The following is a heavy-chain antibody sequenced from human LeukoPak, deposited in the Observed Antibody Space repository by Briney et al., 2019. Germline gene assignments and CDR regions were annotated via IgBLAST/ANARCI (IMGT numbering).Heavy chain of an antibody. CDR1: GDSISRYY. J-gene: IGHJ6*03. CDR2: MVYSGST. D-gene: IGHD3-22*01. Sequence: SETLSLTCTVSGDSISRYYWTWIRQPPGKGLEWIGYMVYSGSTTYNPSLKSRITISVDTSKNQFSLKLRSVTAADTAVYYCARLPYYYDNSGFRDYHYYMDVWGKGTTVNVFS. CDR3: ARLPYYYDNSGFRDYHYYMDV. V-gene: IGHV4-59*08.